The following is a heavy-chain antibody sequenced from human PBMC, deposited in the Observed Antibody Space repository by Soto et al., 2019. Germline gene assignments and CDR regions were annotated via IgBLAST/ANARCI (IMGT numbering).Heavy chain of an antibody. CDR1: GFTLSNYV. CDR3: AKGGLNQAVLLDP. Sequence: EVQVLESGGDLVQPGGSLRLSCAASGFTLSNYVMSWVRQAPGKGLEWVSTIFGSGADTFYADSVKGRFTVSRDNSKNTLILHMSSLRAEDTALYYCAKGGLNQAVLLDPWGQGTLVIVSS. CDR2: IFGSGADT. D-gene: IGHD2-15*01. J-gene: IGHJ5*02. V-gene: IGHV3-23*01.